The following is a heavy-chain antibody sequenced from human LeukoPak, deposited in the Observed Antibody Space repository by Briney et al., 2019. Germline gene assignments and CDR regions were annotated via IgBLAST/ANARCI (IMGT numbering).Heavy chain of an antibody. Sequence: GGSQRLSCAASGFTFSSYAMSWVRQAPGKGLEWVSGISGSGDNTYYADSVKGRFTISRDNSKNTLYVQVNSLGTEDTAAYYCAKGSYYDSSGSFYFDYWGQGTLVTVSS. CDR2: ISGSGDNT. CDR3: AKGSYYDSSGSFYFDY. CDR1: GFTFSSYA. D-gene: IGHD3-22*01. V-gene: IGHV3-23*01. J-gene: IGHJ4*02.